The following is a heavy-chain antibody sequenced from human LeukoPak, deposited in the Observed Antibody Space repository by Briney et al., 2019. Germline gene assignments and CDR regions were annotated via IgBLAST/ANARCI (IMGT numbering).Heavy chain of an antibody. CDR1: GFTFSSYS. J-gene: IGHJ4*02. V-gene: IGHV3-21*01. CDR2: ISSSSSYI. D-gene: IGHD5-18*01. CDR3: ARDLTRTDTAMVIGYFDY. Sequence: GGSLRLSCAASGFTFSSYSMNWVRQAPGKGLEWVSSISSSSSYIYYADSVKGRFTISRDNAKNSLYLQMNSLRAEDTAVYYCARDLTRTDTAMVIGYFDYWGQGTLVTVPS.